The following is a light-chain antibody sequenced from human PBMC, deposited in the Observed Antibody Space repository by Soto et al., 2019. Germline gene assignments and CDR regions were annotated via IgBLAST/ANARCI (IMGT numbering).Light chain of an antibody. CDR1: QRVGSSY. CDR2: GTS. J-gene: IGKJ5*01. V-gene: IGKV3-20*01. CDR3: QQYGTSFT. Sequence: EIVLTQSPGTLSLSPGERATLSYRASQRVGSSYLAWYRQKPGQAPRLLMYGTSNRATGIPDRFSGGASGTDFTLSISRLEPEDFAVYYCQQYGTSFTFGQGTRLEIK.